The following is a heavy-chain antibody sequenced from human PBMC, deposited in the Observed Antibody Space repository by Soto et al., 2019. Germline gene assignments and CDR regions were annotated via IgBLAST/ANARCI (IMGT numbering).Heavy chain of an antibody. D-gene: IGHD1-26*01. Sequence: PGGSLRLSCAASGFTFSSYGMHWVRQAPGKGLEWVAVISYDGSNKYYADSVKGRFTISRDNSKNTLYLQMNSLRAEDTAVYYCAKDAQWELLRGGYFDYWGQGTLVTVSS. V-gene: IGHV3-30*18. CDR1: GFTFSSYG. CDR2: ISYDGSNK. J-gene: IGHJ4*02. CDR3: AKDAQWELLRGGYFDY.